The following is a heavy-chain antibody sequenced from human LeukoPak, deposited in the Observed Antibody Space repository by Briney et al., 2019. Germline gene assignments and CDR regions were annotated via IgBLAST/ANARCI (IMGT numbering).Heavy chain of an antibody. Sequence: GGSLRLSCAASGFTFSSYWMHWVRQAPGKGLVWVSRINTDGSSTSYADSVKGRFTISRDNAKNTLYLQMNSLRAEDTAVYYCAREWSSFSSSRYGGAFDIWGQGTMVTVSS. V-gene: IGHV3-74*01. J-gene: IGHJ3*02. CDR3: AREWSSFSSSRYGGAFDI. CDR2: INTDGSST. D-gene: IGHD6-13*01. CDR1: GFTFSSYW.